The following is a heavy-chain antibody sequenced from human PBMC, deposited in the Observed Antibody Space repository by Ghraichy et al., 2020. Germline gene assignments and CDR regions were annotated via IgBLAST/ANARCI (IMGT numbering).Heavy chain of an antibody. Sequence: SETLSLTCAVFGGSFSGYYWTWIRQPPGKGLEWIGEINHSGSANYNPSLKSRVTISGDMSKNQFSLKLSSVTAADTAVYYCARGYRFGSGGYKYYYGMDVWGQGSTVTVSS. V-gene: IGHV4-34*01. D-gene: IGHD3-10*01. J-gene: IGHJ6*02. CDR2: INHSGSA. CDR3: ARGYRFGSGGYKYYYGMDV. CDR1: GGSFSGYY.